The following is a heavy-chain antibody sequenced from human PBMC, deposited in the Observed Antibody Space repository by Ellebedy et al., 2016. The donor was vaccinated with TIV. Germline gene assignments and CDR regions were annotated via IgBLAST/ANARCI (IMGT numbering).Heavy chain of an antibody. CDR2: ISGSGGST. Sequence: GGSLRLSXAASGFTFSSYSMNWVRQAPGKGLEWVSAISGSGGSTYYADSVKGRFTISRDNSKNTLYLQMNSLRAEDTAVYYCAKAMDIVVVPAKPLDYWGQGTLVTVSS. D-gene: IGHD2-2*03. CDR1: GFTFSSYS. V-gene: IGHV3-23*01. CDR3: AKAMDIVVVPAKPLDY. J-gene: IGHJ4*02.